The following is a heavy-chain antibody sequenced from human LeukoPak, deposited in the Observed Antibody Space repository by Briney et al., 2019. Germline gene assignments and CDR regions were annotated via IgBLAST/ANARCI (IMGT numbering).Heavy chain of an antibody. CDR2: ISGSGGST. CDR1: GFTFSSYA. Sequence: GGSLRLSCAASGFTFSSYAMSWVRQAPGKGLEWVSAISGSGGSTYYADSVKGRFTISRDNSKNTLYLQMNRLRAEDTALYYCAKYCTSTSCYIYYGMDVWGQGTTVTVSS. CDR3: AKYCTSTSCYIYYGMDV. D-gene: IGHD2-2*02. J-gene: IGHJ6*02. V-gene: IGHV3-23*01.